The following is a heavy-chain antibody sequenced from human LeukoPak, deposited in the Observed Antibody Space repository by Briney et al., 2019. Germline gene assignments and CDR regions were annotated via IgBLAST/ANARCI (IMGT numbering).Heavy chain of an antibody. CDR1: GFTFSSYS. CDR2: ISSSSSYI. D-gene: IGHD6-6*01. Sequence: GGSLRLSCAASGFTFSSYSMNWVRQAPGNGLEWVSSISSSSSYIYYADSVKGRFTISRDNAKNSLYLQMNSLRAEDTAVYYCARDEEYSSSTFDYWGQGTLVTVSS. J-gene: IGHJ4*02. V-gene: IGHV3-21*01. CDR3: ARDEEYSSSTFDY.